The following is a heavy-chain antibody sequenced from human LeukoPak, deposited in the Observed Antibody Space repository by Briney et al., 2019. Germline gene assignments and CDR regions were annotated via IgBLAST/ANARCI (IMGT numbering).Heavy chain of an antibody. CDR3: ALPTIVGTTNYP. CDR2: INPNNGGT. CDR1: GYTFTGYY. Sequence: ASVKVSCKASGYTFTGYYMHWLRQAPGQGLEWMGWINPNNGGTNYAQKFQGRVTMTRDTSISKAYMELSRLRSDDTAVYYCALPTIVGTTNYPWGQGALVTVSS. J-gene: IGHJ5*02. D-gene: IGHD1-26*01. V-gene: IGHV1-2*02.